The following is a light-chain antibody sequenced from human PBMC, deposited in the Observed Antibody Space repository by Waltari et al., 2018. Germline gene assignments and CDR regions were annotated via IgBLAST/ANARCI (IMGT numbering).Light chain of an antibody. CDR2: EDS. V-gene: IGLV2-23*01. Sequence: QSALTQPASVSGSPGQSIHLPCIGTSRDVWGSRLVSWYQQHPGKAPKLMIYEDSKRPAGVSNRLSGLKTGNTASLTISGLQAEDEADYYCCSYVRNVTWVFGGGTKLTVL. J-gene: IGLJ3*02. CDR1: SRDVWGSRL. CDR3: CSYVRNVTWV.